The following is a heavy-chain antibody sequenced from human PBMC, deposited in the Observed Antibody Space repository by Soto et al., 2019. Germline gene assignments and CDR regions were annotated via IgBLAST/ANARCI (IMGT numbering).Heavy chain of an antibody. Sequence: SETLSLTCAVSGGSISSSNWWSWARQPPGKGLEWIGEIYHSGSTNYNPSLKSRVTISVDKSKNQFSLKLSSVTAADTAVYYCARVESHYYDSSGYFDYWGQGTLVTVS. CDR1: GGSISSSNW. J-gene: IGHJ4*02. CDR3: ARVESHYYDSSGYFDY. V-gene: IGHV4-4*02. CDR2: IYHSGST. D-gene: IGHD3-22*01.